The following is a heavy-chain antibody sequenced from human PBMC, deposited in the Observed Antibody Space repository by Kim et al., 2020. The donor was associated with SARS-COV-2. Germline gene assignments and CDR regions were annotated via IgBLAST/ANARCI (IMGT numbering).Heavy chain of an antibody. J-gene: IGHJ4*02. CDR1: GFTFSSYG. V-gene: IGHV3-33*05. Sequence: GGSLRLSCAASGFTFSSYGMHWVRQAPGKGLEWVAVISYDGSNKYYADSVQGRFTISRDNSKNTLYLQMNSLRAEDTAVYYCARDSSPPYDYVWGSYRSPPAFGYWGQGTLVTVSS. CDR3: ARDSSPPYDYVWGSYRSPPAFGY. CDR2: ISYDGSNK. D-gene: IGHD3-16*02.